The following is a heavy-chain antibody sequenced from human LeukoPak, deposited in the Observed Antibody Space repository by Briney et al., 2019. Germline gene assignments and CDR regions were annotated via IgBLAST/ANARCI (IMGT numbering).Heavy chain of an antibody. V-gene: IGHV4-39*07. J-gene: IGHJ4*02. Sequence: PSETLSLTCTVSGGSISSSSYYWGWIRQPPGKGLEWIGSIYYSGSTYYNPSLKSRVTISVDTSKNQFSLKLSSVTAADTAVYYCARDVVLYSSSRAHNGHFDYWGQGTLVTVSS. CDR3: ARDVVLYSSSRAHNGHFDY. CDR2: IYYSGST. CDR1: GGSISSSSYY. D-gene: IGHD6-13*01.